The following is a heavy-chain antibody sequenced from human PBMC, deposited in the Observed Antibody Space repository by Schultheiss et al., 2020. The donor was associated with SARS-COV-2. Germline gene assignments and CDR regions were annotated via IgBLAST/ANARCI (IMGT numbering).Heavy chain of an antibody. V-gene: IGHV3-30*07. J-gene: IGHJ6*03. CDR1: GFTFSTFA. CDR3: ARDSAYYYASGVYYYMDV. Sequence: GGSLRLSCAASGFTFSTFAMHWVRQAPGKGLEWVAVISYDGSDKYYADSVKGRFTISRDNAKNSLYLQMNSLRAEDTAVYYCARDSAYYYASGVYYYMDVWGKGTMVTVSS. D-gene: IGHD3-10*01. CDR2: ISYDGSDK.